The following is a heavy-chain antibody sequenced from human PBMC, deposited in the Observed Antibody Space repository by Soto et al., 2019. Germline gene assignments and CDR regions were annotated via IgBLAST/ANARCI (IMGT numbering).Heavy chain of an antibody. J-gene: IGHJ4*01. CDR2: INPSDGSS. CDR1: GYTFTNYY. V-gene: IGHV1-46*04. Sequence: ASVKVSCKASGYTFTNYYMHWVRQAPGQGLEWMGIINPSDGSSSNAQRLQGRVTMTRDTSTSTAYMELSSLRSEDTAVYYCARESRYCSGGSCYSGRDYWG. D-gene: IGHD2-15*01. CDR3: ARESRYCSGGSCYSGRDY.